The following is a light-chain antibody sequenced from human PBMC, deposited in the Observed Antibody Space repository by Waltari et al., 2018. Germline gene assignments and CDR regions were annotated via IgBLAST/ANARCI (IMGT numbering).Light chain of an antibody. J-gene: IGLJ1*01. CDR1: SSNIGSNF. V-gene: IGLV1-47*01. Sequence: QSVLTQPPSASGTPGQRVTISCSGSSSNIGSNFVSWYQQLPGTAPKLLIYRNNQRPSGVPDRFSGSKSGTSASLAISGLRSEDEADYYCATWDDSLINGPYVFGTGTEVTVL. CDR3: ATWDDSLINGPYV. CDR2: RNN.